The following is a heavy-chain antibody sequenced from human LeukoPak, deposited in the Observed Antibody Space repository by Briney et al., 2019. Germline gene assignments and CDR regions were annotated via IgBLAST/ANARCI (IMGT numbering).Heavy chain of an antibody. CDR2: IKKDGSEK. Sequence: GGSLRISCAASGFAFSTYWMSWVRQSPVKWLEWVANIKKDGSEKYYVDSVKGRFTISRDNAQNSLYLQMNRLRAEDTAVYFFFKQKTAYEILTGQNWFDPWGQGTLVTVSS. CDR1: GFAFSTYW. V-gene: IGHV3-7*01. D-gene: IGHD3-9*01. CDR3: FKQKTAYEILTGQNWFDP. J-gene: IGHJ5*02.